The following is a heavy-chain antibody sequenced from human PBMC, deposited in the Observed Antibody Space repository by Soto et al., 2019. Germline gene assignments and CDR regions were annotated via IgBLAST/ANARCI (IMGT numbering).Heavy chain of an antibody. J-gene: IGHJ3*01. V-gene: IGHV3-74*01. CDR2: IHSDGSST. D-gene: IGHD1-26*01. CDR1: GFTFSYYW. Sequence: EVQLVESGGGLVRPGGSLRLSCAASGFTFSYYWMHWVRQAPGKGLVWVSRIHSDGSSTTYADFVKGRFIISRDNARTTVDLQTNSVRVEDTAVYYCARGDRGAFDLWGQGTVVTVSS. CDR3: ARGDRGAFDL.